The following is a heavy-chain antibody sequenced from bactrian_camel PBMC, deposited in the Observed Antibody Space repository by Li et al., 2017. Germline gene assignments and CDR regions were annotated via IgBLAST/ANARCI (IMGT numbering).Heavy chain of an antibody. Sequence: HVQLVESGGGSVQAGGSLKLSCSASGRTRDSYCMGWFRQVPGKEREGIAGIDSDGRRTYAESVKGRFTISQDQAENTVYLQMDSLKPEDTAMYYCAAGKSRTCPSPDNYWGQGTQVTVS. CDR3: AAGKSRTCPSPDNY. J-gene: IGHJ4*01. V-gene: IGHV3S9*01. D-gene: IGHD6*01. CDR2: IDSDGRR. CDR1: GRTRDSYC.